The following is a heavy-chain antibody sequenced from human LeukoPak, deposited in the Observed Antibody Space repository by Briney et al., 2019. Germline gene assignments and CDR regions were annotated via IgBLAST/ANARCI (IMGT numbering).Heavy chain of an antibody. CDR1: GYSLSELS. Sequence: ASVKVSCKVSGYSLSELSIHWVRQAPGKGLEWIGVFDREDDEAVYEQRFQGRVTMTEDTSTETAYMELSSLRAEDTAVYYCARGDCSSTSCYYMDVWGEGTTVTVSS. CDR3: ARGDCSSTSCYYMDV. D-gene: IGHD2-2*01. J-gene: IGHJ6*03. V-gene: IGHV1-24*01. CDR2: FDREDDEA.